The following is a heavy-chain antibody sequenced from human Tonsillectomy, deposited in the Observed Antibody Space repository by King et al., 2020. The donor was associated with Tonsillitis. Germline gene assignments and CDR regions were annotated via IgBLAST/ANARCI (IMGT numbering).Heavy chain of an antibody. J-gene: IGHJ5*02. CDR3: ARGRGRWWGGYCFDP. Sequence: VQLQQWGAGLLKPSETLSLTCAVYGGSFSGYYWSWIRQPPGKGLEWIGEINHSGSTNYNPSLKSRVTISVDTSKNQFSLKLSSVTAADTAVYYCARGRGRWWGGYCFDPWGQGTLVTVSS. V-gene: IGHV4-34*01. CDR1: GGSFSGYY. D-gene: IGHD2-15*01. CDR2: INHSGST.